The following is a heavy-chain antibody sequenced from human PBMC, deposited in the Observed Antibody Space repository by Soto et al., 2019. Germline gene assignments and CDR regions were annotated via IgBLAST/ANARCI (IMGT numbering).Heavy chain of an antibody. J-gene: IGHJ4*02. CDR3: ARGGSGYTWFNEF. D-gene: IGHD3-22*01. Sequence: QEQLVQSGAEVKKPGSSVKVSCKASGGLFSSYPISWVRQVPGQGLEWMGGIIPVFQTAYYTQRFQVRVTITADESTNTAYMDLSSRRSEDTAIYYGARGGSGYTWFNEFGGQGTLVTVSS. CDR2: IIPVFQTA. V-gene: IGHV1-69*01. CDR1: GGLFSSYP.